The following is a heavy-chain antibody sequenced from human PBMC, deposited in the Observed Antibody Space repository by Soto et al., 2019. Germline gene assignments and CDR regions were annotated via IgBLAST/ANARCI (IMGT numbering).Heavy chain of an antibody. CDR3: ARVHPHGDLTFDY. CDR1: GGTFSSYA. V-gene: IGHV1-69*13. D-gene: IGHD4-17*01. J-gene: IGHJ4*02. Sequence: SVKVSCKASGGTFSSYAISWARQAPGQGLEWMGGIIPIFGTANYAQKFQGRVTITADESTSTAYMELSSLRSEDTAVYYCARVHPHGDLTFDYWGQGTLVTVSS. CDR2: IIPIFGTA.